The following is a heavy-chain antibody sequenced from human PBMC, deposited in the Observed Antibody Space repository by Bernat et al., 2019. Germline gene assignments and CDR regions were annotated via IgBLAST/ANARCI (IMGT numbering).Heavy chain of an antibody. V-gene: IGHV1-3*05. D-gene: IGHD2-8*02. CDR3: ARVGACLSGVCPYRRLFDY. Sequence: QVQLVQSGAAEKKPGASVKVSCKASGYTFTSYAMHWVRQAPGQRLEWMGWINAGNGNTKYSQKFQGRVTIIKDTSASTAYMELSSLRSADTAVYYCARVGACLSGVCPYRRLFDYWGQGTLVTVSS. CDR2: INAGNGNT. J-gene: IGHJ4*02. CDR1: GYTFTSYA.